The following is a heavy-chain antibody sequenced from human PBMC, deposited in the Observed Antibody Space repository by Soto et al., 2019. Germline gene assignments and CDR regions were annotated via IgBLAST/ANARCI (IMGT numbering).Heavy chain of an antibody. CDR3: VKNSGWFNT. J-gene: IGHJ5*02. Sequence: GGSLRLSCAASGSTFGTTDMSWVRQAPGEGLEWVSTIDGSGGITYYADSVKGRFTISRDNSRNTVYLQMNSLRGDDTALYYCVKNSGWFNTWGQGALVTVSS. CDR1: GSTFGTTD. CDR2: IDGSGGIT. D-gene: IGHD3-10*01. V-gene: IGHV3-23*01.